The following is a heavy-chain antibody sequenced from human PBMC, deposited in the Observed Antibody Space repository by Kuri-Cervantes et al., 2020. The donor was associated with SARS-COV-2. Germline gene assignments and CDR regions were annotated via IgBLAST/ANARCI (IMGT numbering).Heavy chain of an antibody. CDR1: GGTFSSYA. V-gene: IGHV1-69*13. D-gene: IGHD1-7*01. J-gene: IGHJ4*02. CDR2: IIPVFGTA. Sequence: SVKVSCKASGGTFSSYAISWVRQAPGQGLEWMGGIIPVFGTANYAQKFQDRVTITADVSTTTAYMELSSLRSEDTAVYYCARVRAGTRRGYYFDYWGQGTLVTVSS. CDR3: ARVRAGTRRGYYFDY.